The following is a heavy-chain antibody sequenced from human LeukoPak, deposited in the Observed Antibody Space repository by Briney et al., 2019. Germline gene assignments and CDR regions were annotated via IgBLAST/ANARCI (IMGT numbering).Heavy chain of an antibody. V-gene: IGHV3-74*01. CDR2: INVDETNA. J-gene: IGHJ3*01. CDR1: GFTFSNYL. Sequence: PGGSLRLSCAVSGFTFSNYLMHWVSQASGGGLVWVSRINVDETNAYADSVSGRFTISRDNAKNTLYLQMNSLRAEDTAVYFCGRGGDGIDVWGQGTTVIVSS. CDR3: GRGGDGIDV.